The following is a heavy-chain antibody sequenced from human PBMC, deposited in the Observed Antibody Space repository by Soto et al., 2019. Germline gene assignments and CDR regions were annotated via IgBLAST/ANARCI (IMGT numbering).Heavy chain of an antibody. CDR1: GVSISSGNW. CDR2: IFHDGTA. D-gene: IGHD3-10*01. V-gene: IGHV4-4*02. Sequence: SETLSLTCAVSGVSISSGNWWTWVRQSPQRGLEYIGEIFHDGTANYYPSFERRVAISVDTSKNQFSLKLTSVTAADTATYFCARLVYDTRLNYMYFDFWGQGTLVTVSS. CDR3: ARLVYDTRLNYMYFDF. J-gene: IGHJ4*02.